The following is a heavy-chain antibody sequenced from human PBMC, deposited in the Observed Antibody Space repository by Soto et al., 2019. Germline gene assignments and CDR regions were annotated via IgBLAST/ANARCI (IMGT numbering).Heavy chain of an antibody. V-gene: IGHV3-30-3*01. Sequence: QVQLVESGGGVVQPGRSLRLSCAASGFTFSSYAMHWVRQAPGKGLEWVAVISYDGSNKYYADSVKGRFTISRDNSKNTLYLQMNSLRAEDTAVYYCAREVIVPLDPRGRYGMDVWGQGTTVTVSS. CDR2: ISYDGSNK. D-gene: IGHD3-16*02. J-gene: IGHJ6*02. CDR3: AREVIVPLDPRGRYGMDV. CDR1: GFTFSSYA.